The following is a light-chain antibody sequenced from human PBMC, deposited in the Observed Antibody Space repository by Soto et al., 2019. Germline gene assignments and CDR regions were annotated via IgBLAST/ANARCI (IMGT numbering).Light chain of an antibody. CDR2: GAS. Sequence: EIVLTQSPGTLSFPPGERATLSCRAIERLSSVYLAWYQQRPGQPPRLLIYGASNRATGIPDRFSGSGSGTDFTLIINRLEPEDVAIYYCQQYGGSPRITFGQGTRLEIK. CDR3: QQYGGSPRIT. V-gene: IGKV3-20*01. J-gene: IGKJ5*01. CDR1: ERLSSVY.